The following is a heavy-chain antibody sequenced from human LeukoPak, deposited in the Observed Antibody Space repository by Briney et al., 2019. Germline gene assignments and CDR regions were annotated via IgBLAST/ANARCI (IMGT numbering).Heavy chain of an antibody. CDR3: AGDADYYDSSGPRGHAFDI. J-gene: IGHJ3*02. CDR1: GFTFSSYA. V-gene: IGHV3-30-3*01. D-gene: IGHD3-22*01. Sequence: GRSLRLSCAASGFTFSSYAMHWVCQAPGKGLEWVAVISYDGSNKYYADSVKGRFTISRDNSKNTLYLQMNSLRAEDTAVYYCAGDADYYDSSGPRGHAFDIWGQGTMVTVSS. CDR2: ISYDGSNK.